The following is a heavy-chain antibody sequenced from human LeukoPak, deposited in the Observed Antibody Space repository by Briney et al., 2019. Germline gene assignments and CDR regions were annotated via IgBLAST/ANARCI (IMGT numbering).Heavy chain of an antibody. J-gene: IGHJ4*02. CDR1: GYTFTSYY. CDR2: INPSGGST. V-gene: IGHV1-46*01. Sequence: ASVKVSCKASGYTFTSYYMHWLRQAPGQGLEWMGIINPSGGSTSYAQKFQGRVTMTRDMSTSTVYMELSSLRSEDTAVYYCARVSTVTTFDYWGKGTLVTASS. D-gene: IGHD4-17*01. CDR3: ARVSTVTTFDY.